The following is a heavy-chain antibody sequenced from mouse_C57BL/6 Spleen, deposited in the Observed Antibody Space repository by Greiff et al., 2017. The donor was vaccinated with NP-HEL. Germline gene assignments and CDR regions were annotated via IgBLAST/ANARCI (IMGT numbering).Heavy chain of an antibody. Sequence: EVQLQQSGPDLVKPGASVKISCKASGYTFTDYYMNWVKQSHGKSLEWIGDINPNNGGTSYNQKFKDKATLTVDKSSSTAYMQLSSLTSEDSAVYYCARDYDYDEYFDVWGTGTTVTVSS. D-gene: IGHD2-4*01. V-gene: IGHV1-26*01. CDR1: GYTFTDYY. CDR3: ARDYDYDEYFDV. CDR2: INPNNGGT. J-gene: IGHJ1*03.